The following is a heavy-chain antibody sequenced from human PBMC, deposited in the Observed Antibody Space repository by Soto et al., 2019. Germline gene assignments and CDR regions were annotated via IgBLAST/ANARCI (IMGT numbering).Heavy chain of an antibody. V-gene: IGHV3-21*01. CDR3: VKKIMGYAAHSDAMDV. CDR2: ISSSSSYT. Sequence: GGSLRLSCAASGFIFSTYIMNWVRQAPGKGLECVSSISSSSSYTYYADSVKGRFTISRDNAKNSLFLQMDSLRPEDTAVYYCVKKIMGYAAHSDAMDVWGQGTTVTVSS. CDR1: GFIFSTYI. J-gene: IGHJ6*02. D-gene: IGHD5-12*01.